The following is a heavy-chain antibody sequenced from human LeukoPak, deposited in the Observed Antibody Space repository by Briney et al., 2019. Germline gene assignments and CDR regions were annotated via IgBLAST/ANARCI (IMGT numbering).Heavy chain of an antibody. CDR1: GYSFTSYD. CDR2: LNPNSGKT. J-gene: IGHJ3*02. CDR3: ARVFGPPSWYDFWSGYKPTDAFDI. V-gene: IGHV1-8*01. D-gene: IGHD3-3*01. Sequence: GASVKVSCKASGYSFTSYDINWVRQANGRGLEWMGWLNPNSGKTGYAQKFQGRVTMTRNTSISTAYMELSSLRSEDTAVYYCARVFGPPSWYDFWSGYKPTDAFDIWGQGTMVTVSS.